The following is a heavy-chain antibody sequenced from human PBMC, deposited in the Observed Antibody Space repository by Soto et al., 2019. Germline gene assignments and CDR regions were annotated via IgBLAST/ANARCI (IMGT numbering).Heavy chain of an antibody. CDR2: ISANNGDT. V-gene: IGHV1-18*01. D-gene: IGHD3-10*01. J-gene: IGHJ6*03. Sequence: QVQLVQSGAEVKKPGASVKVSCKASGYTFTSHGISWVRQAPGQGLEWMGWISANNGDTNYAQKFQGRVTVTTDTSTSTGYMELRSLRSEDTAVYYCATMVRGSNIDYYYYMDVWGIGTTVTVSS. CDR1: GYTFTSHG. CDR3: ATMVRGSNIDYYYYMDV.